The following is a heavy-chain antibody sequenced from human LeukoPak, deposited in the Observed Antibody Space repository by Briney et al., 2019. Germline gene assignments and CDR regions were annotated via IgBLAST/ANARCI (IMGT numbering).Heavy chain of an antibody. CDR1: GGSISSSSYY. CDR3: ASLGDDTAMVTYYYYGMDV. J-gene: IGHJ6*02. CDR2: IYYSGCT. D-gene: IGHD5-18*01. Sequence: ASETLSLTCTVSGGSISSSSYYWGWIRQPPGKGLEWIGSIYYSGCTYYNPSLKSRVTISVDTSKNQFSLKLSSVTAADTAVYYCASLGDDTAMVTYYYYGMDVWGQGTTVTASS. V-gene: IGHV4-39*01.